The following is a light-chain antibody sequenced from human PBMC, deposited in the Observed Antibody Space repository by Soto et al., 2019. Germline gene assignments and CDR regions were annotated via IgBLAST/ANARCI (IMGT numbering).Light chain of an antibody. Sequence: QSALTQPASVSGSPGQSITISCTGTSSDVGGYNYVSWYQQHPGKAPKLMICDVSNRPSGISNRFSGSKSGNTASLTISGLQADDEADYYCSSFTTRDTWVFGGGTKVTVL. V-gene: IGLV2-14*01. CDR3: SSFTTRDTWV. CDR2: DVS. CDR1: SSDVGGYNY. J-gene: IGLJ3*02.